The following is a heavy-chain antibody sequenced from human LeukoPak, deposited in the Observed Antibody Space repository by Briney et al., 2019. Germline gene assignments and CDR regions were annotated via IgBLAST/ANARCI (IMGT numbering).Heavy chain of an antibody. V-gene: IGHV3-23*01. CDR1: GLTFSSYA. CDR2: ISGSGGST. CDR3: ARDYYDSSGYYNNWFDP. J-gene: IGHJ5*02. D-gene: IGHD3-22*01. Sequence: GGSLRLSCAASGLTFSSYAMSWVRQAPGKGLEWVSAISGSGGSTYYADSVKGRFTISRDNAKNSLYLQMNSLRAEDTAVYYCARDYYDSSGYYNNWFDPWGQGTLVTVSS.